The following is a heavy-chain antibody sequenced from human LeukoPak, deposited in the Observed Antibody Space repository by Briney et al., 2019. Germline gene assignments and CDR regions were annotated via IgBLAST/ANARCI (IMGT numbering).Heavy chain of an antibody. CDR3: ARAHYYDSSGLDF. CDR2: IYAGVTT. V-gene: IGHV3-53*01. D-gene: IGHD3-22*01. Sequence: GGSLRLSCAASGFTVSGNYMSWVRQAPGKGLEWVSVIYAGVTTYYADSVKGRFTISRDNAKNSLYLQMNSLRAEDTAVYYCARAHYYDSSGLDFWGQGTLVTVSS. J-gene: IGHJ4*02. CDR1: GFTVSGNY.